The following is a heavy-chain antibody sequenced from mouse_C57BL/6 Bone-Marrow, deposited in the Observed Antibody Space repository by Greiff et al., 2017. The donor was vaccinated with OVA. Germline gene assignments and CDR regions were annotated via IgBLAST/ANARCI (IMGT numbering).Heavy chain of an antibody. J-gene: IGHJ1*03. CDR2: IRSKSSNYAT. D-gene: IGHD1-1*01. CDR1: GFTFNTYA. Sequence: EVQLVESGGGLVQPKGSLKLSCAASGFTFNTYAMHWVRQAPGKGLEWVARIRSKSSNYATYYADSVKDRFTISRDDSQSMLYLQMNNLKTEDTAMYYCVRGIYYYGSSPLLDFDVWGTGTTVTVSS. V-gene: IGHV10-3*01. CDR3: VRGIYYYGSSPLLDFDV.